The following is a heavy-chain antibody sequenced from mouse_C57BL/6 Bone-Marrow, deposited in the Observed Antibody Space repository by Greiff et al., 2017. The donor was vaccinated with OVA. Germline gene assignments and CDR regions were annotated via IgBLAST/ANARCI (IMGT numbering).Heavy chain of an antibody. V-gene: IGHV5-17*01. CDR2: ISSGSSTI. CDR1: GFTFSDYG. Sequence: EVMLVESGGGLVKPGGSLKLSCAASGFTFSDYGMHWVRQAPEKGLEWVAYISSGSSTIYYADTVKGRFTISRDNAKNTLFLQMTSLRSEDTAMYYCAKVLPYAMDYWGQGTSVTVSS. D-gene: IGHD2-14*01. CDR3: AKVLPYAMDY. J-gene: IGHJ4*01.